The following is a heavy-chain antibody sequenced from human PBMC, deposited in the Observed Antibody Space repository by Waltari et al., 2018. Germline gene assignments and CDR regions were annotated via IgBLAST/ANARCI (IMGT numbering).Heavy chain of an antibody. CDR3: AHRQGYCDY. Sequence: QITLQEPGPTLVKPTQTLTLTCTFSGFSLRTGRVGVGWIRQPPGKALEWLALFYWDDDQRDSPSLKSRLTIPKHTSKNQVVLTMTNMDPVDTATYYCAHRQGYCDYWGQGTLVTVSS. CDR2: FYWDDDQ. CDR1: GFSLRTGRVG. V-gene: IGHV2-5*02. J-gene: IGHJ4*02.